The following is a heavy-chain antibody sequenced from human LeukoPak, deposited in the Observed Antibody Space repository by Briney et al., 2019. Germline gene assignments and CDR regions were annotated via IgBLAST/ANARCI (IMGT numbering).Heavy chain of an antibody. CDR2: INPGDSDT. CDR3: TRARHGNCYWDH. CDR1: GYRFTSYW. J-gene: IGHJ4*02. Sequence: GESLKISCKGSGYRFTSYWIGWVRQMPGKGLEWMGIINPGDSDTRYSPSFQGQVTISADKSISTAYLQWRSLKASDTAMYYCTRARHGNCYWDHWGQGTLVTVSS. D-gene: IGHD1-7*01. V-gene: IGHV5-51*01.